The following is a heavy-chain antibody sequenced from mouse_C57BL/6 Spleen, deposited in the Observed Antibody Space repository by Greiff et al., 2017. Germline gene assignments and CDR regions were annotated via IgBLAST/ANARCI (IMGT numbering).Heavy chain of an antibody. V-gene: IGHV1-64*01. CDR2: IHPNSGST. D-gene: IGHD3-3*01. CDR1: GYTFTSYW. Sequence: QVQLQQPGAELVKPGASVKLSCKASGYTFTSYWMHWVKQRPGQGLEWIGMIHPNSGSTNYNEKCKSKATLTVDKSSSTAYMQLSSLTSEDSAVYYCARGDPGWFAYWGQGTLVTVSA. CDR3: ARGDPGWFAY. J-gene: IGHJ3*01.